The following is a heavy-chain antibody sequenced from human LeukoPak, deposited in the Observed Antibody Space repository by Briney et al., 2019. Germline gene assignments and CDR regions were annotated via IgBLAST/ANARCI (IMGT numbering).Heavy chain of an antibody. CDR1: GGSISSYY. Sequence: SETLSLTCTVSGGSISSYYWSWIRQPPGKGLEWIGYIYYSGSTNYNPSLKSRVTISVDTSKNQFSLKLSSVTAADTAVYYCARTRSSGWYSYYFDYWGQGTLVTVSS. J-gene: IGHJ4*02. CDR3: ARTRSSGWYSYYFDY. D-gene: IGHD6-19*01. CDR2: IYYSGST. V-gene: IGHV4-59*01.